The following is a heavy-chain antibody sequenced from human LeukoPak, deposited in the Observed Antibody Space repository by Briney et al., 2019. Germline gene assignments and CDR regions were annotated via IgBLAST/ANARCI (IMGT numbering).Heavy chain of an antibody. J-gene: IGHJ6*02. CDR1: GGSISSYY. V-gene: IGHV4-59*08. Sequence: PSETLSLTCTVSGGSISSYYWSWIRQPPGKGLEWIGYIYYSGSTNYNPSLKSRVTISVDTSKNQFSLKLSSVTAADTAVYYCARNGIAVAHYGMDVWGQGTTVTVSS. CDR3: ARNGIAVAHYGMDV. CDR2: IYYSGST. D-gene: IGHD6-19*01.